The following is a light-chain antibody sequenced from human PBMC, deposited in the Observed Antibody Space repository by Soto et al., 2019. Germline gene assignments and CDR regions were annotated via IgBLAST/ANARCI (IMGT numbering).Light chain of an antibody. CDR2: GAS. Sequence: EIVLTQSPATLSVSPGERVTLSCRASQSVDINLAWYQQKPGQAPRLLIYGASTRAIDMPGRFSGRGSGTEFTLTISSLQSEDFAVYYCQQYRNWPRTFGQGTRWISN. J-gene: IGKJ1*01. V-gene: IGKV3-15*01. CDR1: QSVDIN. CDR3: QQYRNWPRT.